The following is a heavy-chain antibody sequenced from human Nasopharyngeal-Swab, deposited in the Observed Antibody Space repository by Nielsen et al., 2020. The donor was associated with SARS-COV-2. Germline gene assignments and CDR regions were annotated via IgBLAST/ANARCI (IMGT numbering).Heavy chain of an antibody. J-gene: IGHJ3*02. V-gene: IGHV3-21*01. D-gene: IGHD3-10*01. CDR1: GFTFSSYS. CDR2: ISSSSSYI. CDR3: ARDHVLPDAFDI. Sequence: GESLKISCAASGFTFSSYSMNWVRQAPGKGLEWVSSISSSSSYIYYADSVKGRFTISRDNAKNSLYLQMNSLRAEDTAVYYFARDHVLPDAFDIWGQGTMVTVSS.